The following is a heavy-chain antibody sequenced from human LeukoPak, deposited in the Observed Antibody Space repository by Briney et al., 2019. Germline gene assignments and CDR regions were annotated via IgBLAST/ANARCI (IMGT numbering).Heavy chain of an antibody. CDR3: ARIPPHFVDLVDV. CDR1: GFSRSTSGMC. D-gene: IGHD3/OR15-3a*01. Sequence: ESGPALVKPTQTHTLTCTFSGFSRSTSGMCVSWIRQPPGKALEWLARIDWDDDKYYSTSLKTRLTISKDTSKNQVDLTMTNMDPVDTATYYCARIPPHFVDLVDVWGQGTTVTVSS. V-gene: IGHV2-70*11. CDR2: IDWDDDK. J-gene: IGHJ6*02.